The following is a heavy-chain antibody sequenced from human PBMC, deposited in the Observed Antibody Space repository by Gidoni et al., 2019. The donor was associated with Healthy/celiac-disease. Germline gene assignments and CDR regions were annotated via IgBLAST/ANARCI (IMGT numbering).Heavy chain of an antibody. D-gene: IGHD6-13*01. V-gene: IGHV3-30*18. J-gene: IGHJ6*02. CDR3: AKDSYSSSWYGSYYYYGMDV. CDR1: GFTFRSYG. CDR2: ISYDGSNK. Sequence: QVQLVESGGGVVQPGRSLRLSCAASGFTFRSYGMHWVRQAPGKGLEWVAVISYDGSNKYYADSVKGRFTITRDNSKNTLYLQMNSLRAEDTAVYYCAKDSYSSSWYGSYYYYGMDVWGQGTTVTVSS.